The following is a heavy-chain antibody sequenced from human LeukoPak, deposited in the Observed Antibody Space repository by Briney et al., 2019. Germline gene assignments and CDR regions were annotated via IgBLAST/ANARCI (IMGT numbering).Heavy chain of an antibody. CDR3: ARGQYSSSWYVIDY. V-gene: IGHV4-34*01. CDR2: INHSGRT. CDR1: GGSFSGYY. J-gene: IGHJ4*02. Sequence: SETLSLTCAVSGGSFSGYYWTWIRQPPGKGLEWIGEINHSGRTNYNPSLKSRVIMSVDTSKNQFSLKLSSVTAADTAVYYCARGQYSSSWYVIDYWGQGTLVTVSS. D-gene: IGHD6-13*01.